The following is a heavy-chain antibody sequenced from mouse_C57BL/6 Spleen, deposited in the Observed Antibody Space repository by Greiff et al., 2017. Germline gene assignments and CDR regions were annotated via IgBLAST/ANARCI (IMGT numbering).Heavy chain of an antibody. Sequence: QVQLQQPGAELVKPGASVTMSCKASGYTFTSYWITWVKQRPGQGLEWIGDIYPGSGSTNYNEKFKSKATLTVDTSSSTAYMQLSSLTSEDSAVYYCARFSYYYGSGYAMDYWGQGTSVTVSS. J-gene: IGHJ4*01. CDR2: IYPGSGST. CDR1: GYTFTSYW. CDR3: ARFSYYYGSGYAMDY. D-gene: IGHD1-1*01. V-gene: IGHV1-55*01.